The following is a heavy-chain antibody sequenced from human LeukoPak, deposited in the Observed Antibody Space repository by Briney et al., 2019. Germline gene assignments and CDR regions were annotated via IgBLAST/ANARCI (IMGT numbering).Heavy chain of an antibody. CDR1: GFTFSSYW. D-gene: IGHD3-22*01. Sequence: GGSLRLSCAASGFTFSSYWMSWVRQAPGKGLEWVSAISGSGGSTYYADSVKGRFTISRDNSKNTLYLQMNSLRAEDTAVYYCAKGITMIVVVITTVAFDIWGQGTMVTVSS. CDR3: AKGITMIVVVITTVAFDI. V-gene: IGHV3-23*01. CDR2: ISGSGGST. J-gene: IGHJ3*02.